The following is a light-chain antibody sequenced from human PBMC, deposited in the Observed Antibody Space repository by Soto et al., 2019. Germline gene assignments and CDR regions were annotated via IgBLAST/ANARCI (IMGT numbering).Light chain of an antibody. CDR1: QRPVYSDGITY. Sequence: DVVMPQSPVSLPVTLGQPASISCNSIQRPVYSDGITYLNWFQQRPGQSPRRLIYQVSNRDSGVPDRFSGGGSGTDFTLKISRVEAEDVGFYYCMQGAHWPWTFGQGTKVDIK. V-gene: IGKV2-30*01. CDR2: QVS. CDR3: MQGAHWPWT. J-gene: IGKJ1*01.